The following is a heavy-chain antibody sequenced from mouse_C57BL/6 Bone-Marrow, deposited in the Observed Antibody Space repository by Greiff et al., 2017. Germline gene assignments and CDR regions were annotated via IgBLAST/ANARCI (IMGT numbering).Heavy chain of an antibody. J-gene: IGHJ4*01. Sequence: EVQLQQSGAELVQPGASVKLSCTASGFNIKDYYMYWVKQRTEQGLEWIGRIDPEDGETDYAPKIQGMVTITADTSSNTDYLQLSSLTSENTAVYSCAGRGLLAMDYWGQGTSVTVSS. CDR1: GFNIKDYY. CDR2: IDPEDGET. D-gene: IGHD2-3*01. CDR3: AGRGLLAMDY. V-gene: IGHV14-2*01.